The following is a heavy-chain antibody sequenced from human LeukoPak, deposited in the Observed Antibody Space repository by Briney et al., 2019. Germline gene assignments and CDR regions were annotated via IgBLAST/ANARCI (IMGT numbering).Heavy chain of an antibody. Sequence: PGGSLRLSCAASGFTFTKYWMAWVRQAPAKGLEWVASIHQDGSETHSIDSDRFTISRDNAKNSLYLQMNSLRDEDTAVYYCANTVGHYSHNWGQGTLVTVSS. J-gene: IGHJ4*02. V-gene: IGHV3-7*05. CDR1: GFTFTKYW. CDR3: ANTVGHYSHN. D-gene: IGHD4-11*01. CDR2: IHQDGSET.